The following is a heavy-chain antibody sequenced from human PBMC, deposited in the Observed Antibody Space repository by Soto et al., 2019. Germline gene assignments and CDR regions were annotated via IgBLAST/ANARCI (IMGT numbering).Heavy chain of an antibody. D-gene: IGHD3-22*01. CDR3: ARHASPSYWDSSGYYHDY. CDR2: IYSGGST. V-gene: IGHV3-53*01. CDR1: GFTVSSNY. J-gene: IGHJ4*02. Sequence: GGSLRLSCAASGFTVSSNYMSWVRQAPGKGLEWVSVIYSGGSTDYADSVKGRFTVSRDNSKNTLYLQMNSLRAEDTAVYYCARHASPSYWDSSGYYHDYWGQGALVTVSS.